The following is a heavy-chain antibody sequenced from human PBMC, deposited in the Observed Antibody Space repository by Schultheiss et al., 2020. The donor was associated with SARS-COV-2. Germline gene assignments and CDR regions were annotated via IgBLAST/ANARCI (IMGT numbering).Heavy chain of an antibody. D-gene: IGHD6-19*01. CDR3: AKDLPEGSGWYSYPYYYYYYGMDV. V-gene: IGHV3-43*02. CDR2: ISGDGGST. CDR1: GFTFDDYA. J-gene: IGHJ6*02. Sequence: GGSLRLSCAASGFTFDDYAMHWVRQAPGKGLEWVSIISGDGGSTYYADSVKGRFTISRDNSKNTLYLQMNSLRAEDTAVYYCAKDLPEGSGWYSYPYYYYYYGMDVWGQGTTVTVSS.